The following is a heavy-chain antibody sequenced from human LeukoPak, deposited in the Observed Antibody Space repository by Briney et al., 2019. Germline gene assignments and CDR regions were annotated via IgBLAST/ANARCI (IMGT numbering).Heavy chain of an antibody. CDR2: IYYSGST. CDR1: VGSISSSSYF. Sequence: PSETLSLTCTVSVGSISSSSYFCGWIRQPPGKGLEWIGSIYYSGSTYYNPSLKSRVTISVDTSKHQFSLKLSSVPAADTAVYYCARRYSYSSLPDYWGQGTLVTVSS. J-gene: IGHJ4*02. CDR3: ARRYSYSSLPDY. D-gene: IGHD6-19*01. V-gene: IGHV4-39*01.